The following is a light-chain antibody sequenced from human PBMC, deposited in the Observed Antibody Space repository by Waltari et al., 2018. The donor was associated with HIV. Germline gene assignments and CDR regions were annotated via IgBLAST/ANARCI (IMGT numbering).Light chain of an antibody. CDR3: TAWDDSLSGVV. J-gene: IGLJ2*01. V-gene: IGLV1-44*01. Sequence: QSVLTQPPSASGTPGQRVAISCSGSSSNIGSNTITWYQQLSGTAPKLLINSNNQRPSGVPDRFSGSKSGTSASLAISGLRSEDEADYYCTAWDDSLSGVVFGGGTKLTVL. CDR1: SSNIGSNT. CDR2: SNN.